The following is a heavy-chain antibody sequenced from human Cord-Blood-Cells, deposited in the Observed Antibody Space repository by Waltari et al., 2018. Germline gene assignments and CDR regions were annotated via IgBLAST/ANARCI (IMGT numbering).Heavy chain of an antibody. CDR3: ARVIYGSGSYSDWFDP. V-gene: IGHV4-34*01. D-gene: IGHD3-10*01. CDR1: GGSFSGYY. CDR2: INHRGRT. J-gene: IGHJ5*02. Sequence: QVQLQQWGAGLLKPSETLSPTCAAYGGSFSGYYWSWIRQPPGKGLEWIGEINHRGRTNHNPSLKSRVTISVDTSKNHFSLKLSSVTAADTAVYYCARVIYGSGSYSDWFDPWGQGTLVTVSS.